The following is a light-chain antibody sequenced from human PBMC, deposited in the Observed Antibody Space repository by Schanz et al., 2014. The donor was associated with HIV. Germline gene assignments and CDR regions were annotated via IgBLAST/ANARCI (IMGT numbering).Light chain of an antibody. J-gene: IGLJ2*01. Sequence: QSVLTQPPSVSAAPGQRVTISCSGSASNIGHNYVSWFQQFPGTAPKLLIYVTHQRPSEIPDRFSGSKTGTSATLAITGRQTEDEADYYCATWDTFLNGVVFGGGTKLTVL. CDR3: ATWDTFLNGVV. V-gene: IGLV1-51*01. CDR1: ASNIGHNY. CDR2: VTH.